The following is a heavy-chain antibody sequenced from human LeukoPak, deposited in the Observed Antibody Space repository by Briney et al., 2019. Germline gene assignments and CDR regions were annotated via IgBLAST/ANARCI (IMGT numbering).Heavy chain of an antibody. CDR2: ICPGDSDT. CDR1: GYSFTTYW. Sequence: GESLKISCKGSGYSFTTYWIGWVRQMPGKGLEWMGIICPGDSDTEYSPSFQGQVTISADKSVSTAYLQWSSLKASDTAMYYCARQAYSSSSVWFDPWGQGTLVTVSS. D-gene: IGHD6-6*01. V-gene: IGHV5-51*01. J-gene: IGHJ5*02. CDR3: ARQAYSSSSVWFDP.